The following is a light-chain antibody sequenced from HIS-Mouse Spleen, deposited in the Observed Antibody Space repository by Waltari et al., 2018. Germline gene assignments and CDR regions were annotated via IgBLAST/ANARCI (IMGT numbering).Light chain of an antibody. CDR2: EVS. Sequence: QSALTQPASVSGSPGQSITISCPGTSRDFGGYNYVSWYQQPPGNAPKLMIYEVSNRPSGVSNRSSGSKSGNTASLTISGLQAEDEADYYCSSYTSSSTLVFGGGTKLTVL. CDR1: SRDFGGYNY. J-gene: IGLJ2*01. CDR3: SSYTSSSTLV. V-gene: IGLV2-14*01.